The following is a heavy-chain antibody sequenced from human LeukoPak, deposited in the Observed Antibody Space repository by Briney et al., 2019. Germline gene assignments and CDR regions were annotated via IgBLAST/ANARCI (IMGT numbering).Heavy chain of an antibody. V-gene: IGHV4-34*01. CDR1: GGPFSGYF. J-gene: IGHJ4*02. D-gene: IGHD3-10*01. CDR2: IHNSGTT. Sequence: SETLSLTSAVSGGPFSGYFWSWIRQSSGKGLEWIGEIHNSGTTNYNPSLNSRVTISKDTSKNQFYLNLSSVTAADTAVYYCARRYYYNLGSFPFDFWGQGTLVTVSS. CDR3: ARRYYYNLGSFPFDF.